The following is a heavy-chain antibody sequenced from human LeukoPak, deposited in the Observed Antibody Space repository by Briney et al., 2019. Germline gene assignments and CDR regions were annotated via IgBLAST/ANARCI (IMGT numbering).Heavy chain of an antibody. CDR2: ISYDGSNK. CDR3: AKDTGYSSSWSPVGMDV. Sequence: GGSLRLSCAASGFTFSSYGMHWVRQAPGKGLEWVAVISYDGSNKYYADSVKGRFTISRDTSKNTLYLQMNSLRPEDTAVYFCAKDTGYSSSWSPVGMDVWGQGTTVTVSS. J-gene: IGHJ6*02. V-gene: IGHV3-30*18. D-gene: IGHD6-13*01. CDR1: GFTFSSYG.